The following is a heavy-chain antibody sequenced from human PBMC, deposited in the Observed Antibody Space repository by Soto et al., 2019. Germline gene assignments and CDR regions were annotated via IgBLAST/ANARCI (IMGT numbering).Heavy chain of an antibody. CDR3: ASDSYGSLGLDY. V-gene: IGHV4-59*01. D-gene: IGHD5-18*01. Sequence: PSETLSLTCSVSGGSISSYYWSWIRQPPGKGLEWIGYIYYSGSTNYNPSLKSRVTISVDTSKNQFSLKLSSVTAADTAVYYCASDSYGSLGLDYWGQGTLVTVSS. CDR2: IYYSGST. CDR1: GGSISSYY. J-gene: IGHJ4*02.